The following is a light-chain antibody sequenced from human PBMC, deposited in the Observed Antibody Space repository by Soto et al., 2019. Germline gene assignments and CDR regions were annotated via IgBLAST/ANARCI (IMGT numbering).Light chain of an antibody. CDR2: GAS. Sequence: EIVMTQSPATLSVSPGERATLSCRASQSVSSNLAWYQQKPGQAPRLLIYGASTRATGIPARFSGSGSGTESPPTVSRLLCGVFAVYYSKKNNNWGGGGGYTFGQGTKLEIK. V-gene: IGKV3-15*01. CDR3: KKNNNWGGGGGYT. CDR1: QSVSSN. J-gene: IGKJ2*01.